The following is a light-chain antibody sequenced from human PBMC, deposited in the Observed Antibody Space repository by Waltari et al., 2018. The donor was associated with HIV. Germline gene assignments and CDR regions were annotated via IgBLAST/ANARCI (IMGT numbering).Light chain of an antibody. J-gene: IGLJ2*01. CDR1: WQDIGSSF. CDR3: STWDNRLGTYI. Sequence: QSVLTQPPSASATPGQRVVISCSGTWQDIGSSFVYWYQLLPGTTPKLLISRNDQRPSGFPYRFSGSKSDSSASLAVTDLRSEDEGDYYCSTWDNRLGTYIFGGGTKLTVL. CDR2: RND. V-gene: IGLV1-47*01.